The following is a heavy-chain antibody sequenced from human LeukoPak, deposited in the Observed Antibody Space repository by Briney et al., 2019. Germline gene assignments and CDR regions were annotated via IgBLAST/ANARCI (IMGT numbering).Heavy chain of an antibody. CDR2: ISGSGGST. CDR3: ATRIYQLPIDY. V-gene: IGHV3-23*01. Sequence: GGSLRLSCAASGFTFSSYAMSWVRQAPGKGLEWVSAISGSGGSTYYADSVKGRFTISRDNSKNTLYLQMDSLRAEDTAVYYCATRIYQLPIDYRGQGTLVTVSS. CDR1: GFTFSSYA. J-gene: IGHJ4*02. D-gene: IGHD2-2*01.